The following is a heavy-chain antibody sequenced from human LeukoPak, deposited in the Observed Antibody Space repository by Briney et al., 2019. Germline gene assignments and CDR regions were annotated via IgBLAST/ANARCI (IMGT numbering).Heavy chain of an antibody. V-gene: IGHV3-21*01. CDR2: ISSSSSYI. CDR3: AREGTTVTMDFDY. CDR1: GFTFSGYS. Sequence: GGSLRLSCAASGFTFSGYSMNWVRQAPGKGLEWVSSISSSSSYIYYADSVKGRFTISRDNAKNSLYLQMNSLRAEDTAVYYCAREGTTVTMDFDYWGQGTLVTVSS. D-gene: IGHD4-17*01. J-gene: IGHJ4*02.